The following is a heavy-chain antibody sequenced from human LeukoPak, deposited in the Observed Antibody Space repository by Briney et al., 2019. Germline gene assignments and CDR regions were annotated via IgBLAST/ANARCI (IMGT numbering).Heavy chain of an antibody. J-gene: IGHJ3*02. V-gene: IGHV3-11*01. CDR3: ARERNPYYYDSSGLRSDAFDI. CDR2: ITTGGTI. Sequence: PGGSLRLSCAASGFTFSDYYMSWIRQAPGRGLEWVSYITTGGTIYYADSVKGRFTISKDNTKNSLFLQMNSLRAEDTAVYYCARERNPYYYDSSGLRSDAFDIWGQRTMVTVSS. CDR1: GFTFSDYY. D-gene: IGHD3-22*01.